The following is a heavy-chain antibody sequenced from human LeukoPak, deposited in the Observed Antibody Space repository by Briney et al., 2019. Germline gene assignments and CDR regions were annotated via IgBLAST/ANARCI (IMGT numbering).Heavy chain of an antibody. CDR1: GYTFTSYG. V-gene: IGHV1-18*01. J-gene: IGHJ6*03. Sequence: ASVKVSCRASGYTFTSYGISWVRQAPGQGLEWMGWISAYNGNTNYAQKLQGRVTMTTDTSTSTAYMELRSLRSDDTAVYYCARAMIVNYPPRGYMDVWGKGTTVTVSS. D-gene: IGHD3-22*01. CDR3: ARAMIVNYPPRGYMDV. CDR2: ISAYNGNT.